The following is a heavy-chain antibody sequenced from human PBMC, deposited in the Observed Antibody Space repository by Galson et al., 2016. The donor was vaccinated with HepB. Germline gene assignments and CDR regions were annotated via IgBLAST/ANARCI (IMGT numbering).Heavy chain of an antibody. V-gene: IGHV1-3*01. Sequence: SVKVSCKASGYIFTSYAIHWVRQAPGQRLEWMGWINAGSGNTTYSQTFQGRVTMTRDTFASTAYMELSSLRSEDTAVSYCARGAVQADVNWFDPWGQGTLVTVSS. CDR1: GYIFTSYA. J-gene: IGHJ5*02. D-gene: IGHD2-2*01. CDR3: ARGAVQADVNWFDP. CDR2: INAGSGNT.